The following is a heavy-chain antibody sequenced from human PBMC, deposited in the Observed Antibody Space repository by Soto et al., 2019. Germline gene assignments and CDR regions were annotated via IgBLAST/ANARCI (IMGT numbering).Heavy chain of an antibody. CDR3: AKVRGSRIAEAHDY. CDR1: GFTFSSYA. V-gene: IGHV3-23*01. D-gene: IGHD6-13*01. Sequence: PGESLKISCAASGFTFSSYAMSWVRQAPGKGLEWVSAISGSGGSTYYADSVKGRFTISRDNSKNTLYLQMNSLRAEDTAVYYCAKVRGSRIAEAHDYWGQGTLVTVSS. CDR2: ISGSGGST. J-gene: IGHJ4*02.